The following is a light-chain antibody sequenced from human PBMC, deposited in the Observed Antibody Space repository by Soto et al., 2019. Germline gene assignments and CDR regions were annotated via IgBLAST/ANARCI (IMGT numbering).Light chain of an antibody. J-gene: IGKJ2*01. Sequence: DIQMTQSPSTLSASVGDRVTITCRASQSISSWLAWYQQKPGKATKLLIYDASSLECRVPSRFSGSGSGTEFTLINSSLQPDDFATYYCQQYNFYLYTFVQGSKLEIK. CDR1: QSISSW. CDR2: DAS. V-gene: IGKV1-5*01. CDR3: QQYNFYLYT.